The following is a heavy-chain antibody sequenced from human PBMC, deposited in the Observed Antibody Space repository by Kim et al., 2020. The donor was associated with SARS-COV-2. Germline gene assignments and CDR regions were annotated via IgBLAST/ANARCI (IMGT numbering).Heavy chain of an antibody. D-gene: IGHD2-21*02. CDR3: AGQGVGVSTASAFFDV. Sequence: SETLSLTCSVSGDSISGCNCYWVWIRQPPGKRLEWIGSAYYTGTTYYIPSLESRVTISVDTSKNQFSLKLTSVTAADTAIYYCAGQGVGVSTASAFFDVWGRGTVVSVSS. CDR2: AYYTGTT. CDR1: GDSISGCNCY. V-gene: IGHV4-39*01. J-gene: IGHJ2*01.